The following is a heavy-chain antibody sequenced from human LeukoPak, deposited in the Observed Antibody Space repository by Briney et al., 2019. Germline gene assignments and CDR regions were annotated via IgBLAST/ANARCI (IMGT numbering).Heavy chain of an antibody. CDR1: GFTFSTYW. CDR3: ARREATGCLSFGY. CDR2: IKYDGSEK. J-gene: IGHJ4*02. V-gene: IGHV3-7*05. Sequence: GGSLRLSCAASGFTFSTYWMSWVRQARGKGLEWVANIKYDGSEKYYVDSVKGRFTISRDNAKNSLYLQINRLRVEDTAVYYCARREATGCLSFGYWGQGTLVTVSS. D-gene: IGHD6-19*01.